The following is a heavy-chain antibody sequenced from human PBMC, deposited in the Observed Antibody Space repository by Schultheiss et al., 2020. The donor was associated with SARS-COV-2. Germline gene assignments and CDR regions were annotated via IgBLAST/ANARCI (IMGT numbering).Heavy chain of an antibody. CDR1: GFTFSSYG. Sequence: GGSLRLSCAASGFTFSSYGMHWVRQAPGKGLEWVGRIKSKTDGGTTDYAAPVKGRFTISRDDSKNTLYLQMNSLRAEDTAVYYCAFYSYGSGVDPWGQGTLVTVSS. CDR3: AFYSYGSGVDP. D-gene: IGHD5-18*01. J-gene: IGHJ5*02. CDR2: IKSKTDGGTT. V-gene: IGHV3-15*01.